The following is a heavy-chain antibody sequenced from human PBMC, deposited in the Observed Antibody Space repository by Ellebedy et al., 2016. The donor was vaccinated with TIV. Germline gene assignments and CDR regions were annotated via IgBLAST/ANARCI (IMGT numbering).Heavy chain of an antibody. Sequence: GGSLRLSCAASGFNFRGYWMGWVRQAPGKGLEWVSGISWNSGSIDYADSVKGRFTISRDNAKNSLYLQMNSLGPEDMALYYCAKDVGSGVGYYYGLDVWGQGTTVTVSS. D-gene: IGHD1-26*01. J-gene: IGHJ6*02. CDR1: GFNFRGYW. V-gene: IGHV3-9*03. CDR3: AKDVGSGVGYYYGLDV. CDR2: ISWNSGSI.